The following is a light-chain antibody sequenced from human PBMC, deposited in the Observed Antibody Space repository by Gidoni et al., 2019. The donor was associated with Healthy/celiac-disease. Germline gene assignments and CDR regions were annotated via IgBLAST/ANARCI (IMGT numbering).Light chain of an antibody. V-gene: IGKV3-11*01. CDR1: QSVSSY. J-gene: IGKJ5*01. CDR2: DAS. CDR3: QQRSNWPPF. Sequence: EIVLTQSPATLSLSPGERATLSCRASQSVSSYLAWYQQKPGQAPRLLIYDASNRATGIPAMFSGSGSGTDFTLTISSLEPEDFAVYYCQQRSNWPPFFGQGTRLEIK.